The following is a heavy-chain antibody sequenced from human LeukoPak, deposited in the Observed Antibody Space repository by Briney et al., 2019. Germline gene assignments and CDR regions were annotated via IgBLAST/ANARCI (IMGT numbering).Heavy chain of an antibody. CDR1: GYTFTGYY. D-gene: IGHD2-2*01. Sequence: ASVKVSCKASGYTFTGYYMHWVRQAPGQGLEWMGWINPNSGGTNYAQKFQGRVTMTTDTSTSTAYMELRSLRSDDTAVYYCARRIVVVPAATYYFDYWGQGTLVTVSS. J-gene: IGHJ4*02. CDR2: INPNSGGT. CDR3: ARRIVVVPAATYYFDY. V-gene: IGHV1-2*02.